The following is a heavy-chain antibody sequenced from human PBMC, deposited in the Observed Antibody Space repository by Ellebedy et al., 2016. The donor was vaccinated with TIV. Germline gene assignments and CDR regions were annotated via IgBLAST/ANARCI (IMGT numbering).Heavy chain of an antibody. D-gene: IGHD1-26*01. Sequence: GGSLRLXCAASGFTFSNSWMHWVRQAPGKGLVWVSRINSDGSTTTYADSVRGRFTNSRDNARNTLYLQMNSLRAEDTAVYYCARDPGELLPGLADYWGQGTLVTVSS. V-gene: IGHV3-74*01. J-gene: IGHJ4*02. CDR3: ARDPGELLPGLADY. CDR1: GFTFSNSW. CDR2: INSDGSTT.